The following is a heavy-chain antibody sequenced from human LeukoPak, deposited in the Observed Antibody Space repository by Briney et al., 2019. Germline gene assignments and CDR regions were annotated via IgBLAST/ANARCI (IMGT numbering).Heavy chain of an antibody. Sequence: GGSLRLSCAASGFSFGSYGMNWVRQAPGKGLEWVSCISSSSSYVYYADSVKGRFTISRDNAKNSLYLQMNSLRAEDTAVYYCARGAAKHLDYSYYMDVWGKGTTVTVSS. CDR2: ISSSSSYV. CDR1: GFSFGSYG. CDR3: ARGAAKHLDYSYYMDV. V-gene: IGHV3-21*01. D-gene: IGHD2-15*01. J-gene: IGHJ6*03.